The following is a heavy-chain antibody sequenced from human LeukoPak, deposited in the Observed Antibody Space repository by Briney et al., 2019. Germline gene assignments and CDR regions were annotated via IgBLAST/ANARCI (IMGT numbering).Heavy chain of an antibody. J-gene: IGHJ4*02. CDR1: GLTFSDYS. CDR3: AKDAAGPEY. Sequence: TGGSLRLSCAASGLTFSDYSMTRVRQAPGKGLFWVSGISAGGGSTYYADSVKGRFTISRDNSRNTLYLQMNSLRAEDTAVYYCAKDAAGPEYWGQGTLVTVSS. CDR2: ISAGGGST. V-gene: IGHV3-23*01. D-gene: IGHD6-13*01.